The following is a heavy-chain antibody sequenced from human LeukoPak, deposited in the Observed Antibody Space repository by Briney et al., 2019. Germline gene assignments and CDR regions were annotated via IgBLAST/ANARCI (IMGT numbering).Heavy chain of an antibody. Sequence: GASVKVSCKASGYTFNTYGMNWVRQAPGQGLEWMGWISAYNGNTNYAQKLQGRVTMTTDTSTSTAYMELRSLRSDDTAVYYCARVPYLGLITAMADYYYYMDVWGKGTTVTVSS. CDR2: ISAYNGNT. D-gene: IGHD5-18*01. CDR3: ARVPYLGLITAMADYYYYMDV. J-gene: IGHJ6*03. CDR1: GYTFNTYG. V-gene: IGHV1-18*01.